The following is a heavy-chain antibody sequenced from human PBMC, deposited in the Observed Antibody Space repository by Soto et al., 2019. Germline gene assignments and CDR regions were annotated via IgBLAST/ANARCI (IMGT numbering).Heavy chain of an antibody. Sequence: ASVKVSCKASGGTFSSYAISWVRQAPGQGLEWMGGIIPIFGTANYAQKFQGRVTITADESTSTAYMELSSLRSEDTAVYYCARDFLPYYYDSSDYYGMDVWGQGTTVTVSS. D-gene: IGHD3-22*01. CDR2: IIPIFGTA. CDR1: GGTFSSYA. V-gene: IGHV1-69*13. J-gene: IGHJ6*02. CDR3: ARDFLPYYYDSSDYYGMDV.